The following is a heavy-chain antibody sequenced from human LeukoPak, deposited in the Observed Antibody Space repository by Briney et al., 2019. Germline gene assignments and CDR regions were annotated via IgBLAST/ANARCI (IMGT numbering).Heavy chain of an antibody. V-gene: IGHV3-33*06. J-gene: IGHJ4*02. CDR2: VWFDGTKE. Sequence: GVSLRLSCATSGFRFDSHGMHWVRQPPGKGLEWVATVWFDGTKEHYSGSVKGRFTISRDNSKNTLYLVMDRLRVEDTALYYCAKQSGATANFDYWGRGTLVTVSS. CDR1: GFRFDSHG. D-gene: IGHD1-26*01. CDR3: AKQSGATANFDY.